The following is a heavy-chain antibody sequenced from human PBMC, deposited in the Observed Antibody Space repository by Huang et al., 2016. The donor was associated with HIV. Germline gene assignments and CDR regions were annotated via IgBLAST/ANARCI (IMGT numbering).Heavy chain of an antibody. CDR3: ARGGAGSWYSSYYYYGMDV. J-gene: IGHJ6*02. Sequence: QVQLQESGPGLVKPSETLSLTCTVSGGSISSYYWSGIRQPPGKGLEWVGYIYYSGSTHYNPSLKSRVTISVDTSKNQFSLKLSSVTAADTAVYYCARGGAGSWYSSYYYYGMDVWGQGTTVTVSS. CDR2: IYYSGST. CDR1: GGSISSYY. D-gene: IGHD2-15*01. V-gene: IGHV4-59*01.